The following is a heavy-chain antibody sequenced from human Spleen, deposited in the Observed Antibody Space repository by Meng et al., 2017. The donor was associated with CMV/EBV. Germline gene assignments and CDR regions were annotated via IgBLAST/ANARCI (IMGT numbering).Heavy chain of an antibody. CDR1: GFTFSSYG. V-gene: IGHV3-30*02. J-gene: IGHJ4*02. CDR2: IHYDGSYK. Sequence: GESLKISCAASGFTFSSYGMHWVRQAPGKGLEWVAFIHYDGSYKYYGDSVKGRFTISRDNSKNTLYLQMNSLRAEDTAVYYCGKDGGDCSSTSCDYFDYWGQGTLVTVSS. CDR3: GKDGGDCSSTSCDYFDY. D-gene: IGHD2-2*01.